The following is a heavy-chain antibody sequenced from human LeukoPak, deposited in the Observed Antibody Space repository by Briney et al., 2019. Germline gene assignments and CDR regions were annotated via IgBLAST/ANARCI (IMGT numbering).Heavy chain of an antibody. CDR3: ARAPSGSYYVAGGFDP. J-gene: IGHJ5*02. CDR2: IYHSGST. Sequence: SETLSLTCAVSGGSISSSNWWSWVRQPPGKGLEWIGEIYHSGSTNYNPSLKSRVTISVDKSKNQFSLKLSSVTAADTAVYYCARAPSGSYYVAGGFDPWGQGTLVTVSS. CDR1: GGSISSSNW. D-gene: IGHD1-26*01. V-gene: IGHV4-4*02.